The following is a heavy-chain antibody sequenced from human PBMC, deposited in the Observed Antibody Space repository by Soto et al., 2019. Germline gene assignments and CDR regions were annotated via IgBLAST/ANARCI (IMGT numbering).Heavy chain of an antibody. D-gene: IGHD6-13*01. Sequence: GASVKVSCKASGYTFTSYYMHWVRQAPGQGLEWMGIINPSGGSTSYAQKFQGRVTMTRDTSTSTVYMELSSLRSEDTAVYYCARDGLDSSWSYYYYYYYMDVWGKGTTVRVSS. CDR3: ARDGLDSSWSYYYYYYYMDV. J-gene: IGHJ6*03. V-gene: IGHV1-46*03. CDR1: GYTFTSYY. CDR2: INPSGGST.